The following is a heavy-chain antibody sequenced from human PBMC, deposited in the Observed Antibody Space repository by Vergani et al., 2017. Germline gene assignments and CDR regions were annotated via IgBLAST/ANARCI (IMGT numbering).Heavy chain of an antibody. J-gene: IGHJ1*01. CDR1: GFTLNTYG. CDR3: TKAGQYDSDNFHDS. CDR2: IWYDGTKR. V-gene: IGHV3-30*02. D-gene: IGHD3-22*01. Sequence: QVQILQSGGGVVQPGGSLRLSCTLSGFTLNTYGIHWVRQAPGKGLEWVAFIWYDGTKRFYGDSVKGRFTISRDNSQTTVFLQMNSLRADDSAVYYCTKAGQYDSDNFHDSWGQGALVTVAS.